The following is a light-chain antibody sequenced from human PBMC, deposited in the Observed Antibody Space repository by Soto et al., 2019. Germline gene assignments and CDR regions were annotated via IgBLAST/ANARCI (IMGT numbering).Light chain of an antibody. CDR1: QSITTY. Sequence: DTQMTQSPSSLSASVGDRVTITCRASQSITTYLNWYQQKPGNAPNLLIYAASNLQSGVPSRFSGSGSGTDFTLTIISLQPEDFATYYHQQTKTLPWTVGRGTKVENK. CDR3: QQTKTLPWT. J-gene: IGKJ4*01. CDR2: AAS. V-gene: IGKV1-39*01.